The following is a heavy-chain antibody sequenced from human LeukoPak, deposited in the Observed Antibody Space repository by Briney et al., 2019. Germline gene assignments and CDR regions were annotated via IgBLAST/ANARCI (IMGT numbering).Heavy chain of an antibody. CDR3: ARLRNVLTGAEYGWFDP. CDR1: GGTFNSYA. V-gene: IGHV1-69*04. CDR2: IIPILGIA. Sequence: SVKVSCKASGGTFNSYAISWGRQAPGRGLEWMGRIIPILGIANYAQKLQGRVTITADKSTSTAYMELSSLRSEDTAVYYCARLRNVLTGAEYGWFDPWGQGTLVTVSS. J-gene: IGHJ5*02. D-gene: IGHD3-9*01.